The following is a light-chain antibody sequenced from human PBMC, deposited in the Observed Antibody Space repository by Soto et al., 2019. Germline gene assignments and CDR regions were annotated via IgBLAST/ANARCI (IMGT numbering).Light chain of an antibody. CDR3: SSSTSSNTFV. V-gene: IGLV2-14*01. Sequence: QSVLTQPASVSGSPGQSITISCTGTSSDVGSYNYVSWYQQHPGKAPKLMIYEVRNRPSGVSDRLSGSKSGKTASLTIFGLQAEDEADYYCSSSTSSNTFVFGTGTKVTVL. CDR2: EVR. J-gene: IGLJ1*01. CDR1: SSDVGSYNY.